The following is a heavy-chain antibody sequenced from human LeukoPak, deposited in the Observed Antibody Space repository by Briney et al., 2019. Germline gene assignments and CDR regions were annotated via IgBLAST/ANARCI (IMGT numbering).Heavy chain of an antibody. CDR1: GYTFTSYD. CDR2: IIPIFGTA. Sequence: SVKVSCKASGYTFTSYDINWVRQAPGQGLEWMGRIIPIFGTANYAQKFQGRVTITTDESTSTAYMELSSLRSEDTAVYYCAGLENYYDSIRFDYGGQGTLVTVSA. CDR3: AGLENYYDSIRFDY. V-gene: IGHV1-69*05. J-gene: IGHJ4*02. D-gene: IGHD3-22*01.